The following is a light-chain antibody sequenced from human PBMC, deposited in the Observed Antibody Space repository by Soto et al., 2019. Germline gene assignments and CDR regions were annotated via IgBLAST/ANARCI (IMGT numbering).Light chain of an antibody. CDR3: QSYDSSRSGYV. CDR2: GNS. Sequence: QSVLTQPPSVSGAPGQRVTISCTGSSSNIGAGYDVHWYQQLPGTAPKLLIYGNSHRPSGVPDRFSGSKSGTSASLAITGLQAEDEADYYCQSYDSSRSGYVFGTGTKLTV. V-gene: IGLV1-40*01. J-gene: IGLJ1*01. CDR1: SSNIGAGYD.